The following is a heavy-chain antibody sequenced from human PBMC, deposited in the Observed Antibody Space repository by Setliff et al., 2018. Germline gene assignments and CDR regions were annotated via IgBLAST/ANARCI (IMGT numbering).Heavy chain of an antibody. D-gene: IGHD3-10*01. V-gene: IGHV4-4*08. CDR3: ARASRFGTIVYKGDYYMDV. CDR2: IHTTEST. Sequence: SETLSLTCTVTGDTIYNYFWSWIRQSPGTGLEWIGYIHTTESTNYNPSLKSRVTISIDTSKSQFSLNLNSVTAADAAMYYCARASRFGTIVYKGDYYMDVWGKGTTVTVSS. J-gene: IGHJ6*03. CDR1: GDTIYNYF.